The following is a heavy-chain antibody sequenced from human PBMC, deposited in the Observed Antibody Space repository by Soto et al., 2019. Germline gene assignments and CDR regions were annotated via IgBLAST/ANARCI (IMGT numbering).Heavy chain of an antibody. CDR3: ARDGYYYDSSGYQLPNNWFDP. J-gene: IGHJ5*02. D-gene: IGHD3-22*01. CDR2: ISSSGSTI. Sequence: EVQLVESGGGLVQPGGSPRLSCAASGFTFSSYEMNWVRQAPGKGLEWVSYISSSGSTIYYADSVKGRFTISRDNAKNSLYLQMNSLRAEDTAVYYCARDGYYYDSSGYQLPNNWFDPWGQGTLVTVSS. CDR1: GFTFSSYE. V-gene: IGHV3-48*03.